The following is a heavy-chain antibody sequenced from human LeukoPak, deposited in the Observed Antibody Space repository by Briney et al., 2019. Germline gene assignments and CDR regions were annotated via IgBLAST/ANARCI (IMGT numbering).Heavy chain of an antibody. V-gene: IGHV4-4*09. Sequence: SETLSLTCTVSGRSISSYYWSWIRQPPGKGLEWIGYIYTSGSTNYTPSLKSRVTISVDTSKNQFSLKLSSVTAADTAVYYCARLYSSSWYGYYYMDGWGKGTTVTVSS. D-gene: IGHD6-13*01. J-gene: IGHJ6*03. CDR3: ARLYSSSWYGYYYMDG. CDR1: GRSISSYY. CDR2: IYTSGST.